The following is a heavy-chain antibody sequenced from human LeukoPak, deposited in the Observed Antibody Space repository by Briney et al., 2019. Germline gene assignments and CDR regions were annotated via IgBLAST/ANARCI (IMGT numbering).Heavy chain of an antibody. J-gene: IGHJ4*02. Sequence: SETLSLTCTVSGGSLSGYYWSWIRQPAGKGLEWVGRIYSSGTTNYKPSLKGGVTMSLDTDKNQLDLKLTCLSAADTAVYCCAREHGCFDWWGQGTLVNVS. V-gene: IGHV4-4*07. D-gene: IGHD3-9*01. CDR3: AREHGCFDW. CDR2: IYSSGTT. CDR1: GGSLSGYY.